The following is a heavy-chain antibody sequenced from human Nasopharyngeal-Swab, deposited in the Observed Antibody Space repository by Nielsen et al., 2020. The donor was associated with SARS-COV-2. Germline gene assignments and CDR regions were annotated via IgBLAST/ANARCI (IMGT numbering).Heavy chain of an antibody. V-gene: IGHV3-53*01. Sequence: ETLSLTCAASGFIVSSNYMSWVRQAPGKGLEWVSIIYSGGSTYYADSVKGRFTISRDNSKNTLYLQMNSLRAEDTAVYYCARGLESSGFSLFPEYYFDYWGQGTLVTVSS. CDR3: ARGLESSGFSLFPEYYFDY. CDR1: GFIVSSNY. CDR2: IYSGGST. D-gene: IGHD6-19*01. J-gene: IGHJ4*02.